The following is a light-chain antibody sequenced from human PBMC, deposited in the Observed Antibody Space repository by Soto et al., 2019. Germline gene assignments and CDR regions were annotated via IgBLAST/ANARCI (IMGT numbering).Light chain of an antibody. CDR1: QSVSSSY. Sequence: EIVLTQSPGTLSLSPGERATLSCRASQSVSSSYLAWYQQKPGQAPRLLIYGASSRATGIPDRFSGSGSGTDFTLTISRLEPEYFAVYYCQQYGSSPWTFGQWTKVEIK. V-gene: IGKV3-20*01. J-gene: IGKJ1*01. CDR2: GAS. CDR3: QQYGSSPWT.